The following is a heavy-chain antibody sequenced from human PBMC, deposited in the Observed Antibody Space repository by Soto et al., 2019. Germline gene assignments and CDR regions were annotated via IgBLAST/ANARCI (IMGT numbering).Heavy chain of an antibody. CDR2: ISSDGGTT. Sequence: EVQLVESGGGSVQPGGSLRLSCVASGFTFSGYTIHWVRQAPGKGLEYVSGISSDGGTTYYADSVKGRFTISRDNSRNTLYLHMGSLRAEDMAVYYCARADVSHGGYFYDYWGQGTLVTVSS. D-gene: IGHD3-22*01. CDR1: GFTFSGYT. J-gene: IGHJ4*02. CDR3: ARADVSHGGYFYDY. V-gene: IGHV3-64*07.